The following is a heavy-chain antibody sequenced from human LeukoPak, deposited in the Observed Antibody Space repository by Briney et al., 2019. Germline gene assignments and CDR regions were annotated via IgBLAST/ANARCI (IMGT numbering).Heavy chain of an antibody. V-gene: IGHV4-31*03. CDR2: IYYSGST. J-gene: IGHJ6*02. CDR3: ASSTPYYYYYGMDV. Sequence: PSETLSLTCTVSGGSISSGGYYWSRIRQHPGKGLEWIGYIYYSGSTYYNPSLKSRVTISVDTSKNQFSLKLSSVTAADTAVYYCASSTPYYYYYGMDVWGQGTTVTVSS. CDR1: GGSISSGGYY. D-gene: IGHD2/OR15-2a*01.